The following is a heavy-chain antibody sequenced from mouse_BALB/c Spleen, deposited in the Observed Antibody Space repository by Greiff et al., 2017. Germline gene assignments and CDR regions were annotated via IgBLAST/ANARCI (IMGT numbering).Heavy chain of an antibody. CDR2: INPSSGYT. J-gene: IGHJ3*01. V-gene: IGHV1-4*02. CDR3: ARDVWFAY. Sequence: QVQLKESAAELARPGASVKMSCKASGYTFTSYTMHWVKQRPGQGLEWIGYINPSSGYTEYNQKFKDKTTLTADKSSSTAYMQLSSLTSEDSAVYYCARDVWFAYWGQGTLVTVSA. CDR1: GYTFTSYT.